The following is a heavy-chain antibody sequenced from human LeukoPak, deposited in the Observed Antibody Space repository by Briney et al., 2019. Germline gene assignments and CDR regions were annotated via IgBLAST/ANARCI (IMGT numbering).Heavy chain of an antibody. CDR1: GGTFSSYA. CDR2: IIPIFGTA. V-gene: IGHV1-69*13. Sequence: ASVKVSCKASGGTFSSYAISWVRQAPGQGLEWMGGIIPIFGTANYAQKFQGRVTITADESTSTAYMELSSLRSEDTAVYYCARDGPHKYYYDSSGYPDAFDIWGQGTMVTVSS. J-gene: IGHJ3*02. CDR3: ARDGPHKYYYDSSGYPDAFDI. D-gene: IGHD3-22*01.